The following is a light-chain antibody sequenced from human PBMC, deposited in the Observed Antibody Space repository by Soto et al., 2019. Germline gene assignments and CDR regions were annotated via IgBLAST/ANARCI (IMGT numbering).Light chain of an antibody. CDR2: DAS. CDR3: QQYNNYPLT. V-gene: IGKV1-5*01. J-gene: IGKJ4*01. CDR1: QTISNW. Sequence: DIQMTQSPSTLSASVGDRVTITCRASQTISNWLAWYQQKPGKAPKVLIFDASTLDGGVPSRFSGRRSGTDFTLTISSLQPSDFATYYCQQYNNYPLTLGGGTKVDTK.